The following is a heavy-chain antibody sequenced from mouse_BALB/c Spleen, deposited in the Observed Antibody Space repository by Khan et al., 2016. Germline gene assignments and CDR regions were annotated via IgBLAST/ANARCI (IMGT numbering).Heavy chain of an antibody. V-gene: IGHV1-9*01. CDR2: ILPGSGYS. Sequence: QVQLKESGAELMKPGASVKISCKATGYTFSNYWIAWVKQRPGHGLEWIGDILPGSGYSNSNENFKGKATFTADASSNTAYMQLISLTSEDSAVYFCARAWYSMDYWGPGTSGTVSS. CDR1: GYTFSNYW. CDR3: ARAWYSMDY. J-gene: IGHJ4*01.